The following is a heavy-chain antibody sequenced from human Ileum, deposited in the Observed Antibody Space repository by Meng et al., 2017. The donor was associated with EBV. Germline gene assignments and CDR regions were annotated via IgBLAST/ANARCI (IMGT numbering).Heavy chain of an antibody. V-gene: IGHV1-18*01. CDR1: GYTFNNNG. D-gene: IGHD4-17*01. J-gene: IGHJ4*02. CDR2: ISTFNGNT. Sequence: LVQYRGDVKKPGASVKVSCKASGYTFNNNGFSWVRQAPGQGLEWMGWISTFNGNTNYAQKFQGRLTVTTDTSTNTAYMELRNLRSDDTVVYYCASNGDEVDYWGQGTLVTVSS. CDR3: ASNGDEVDY.